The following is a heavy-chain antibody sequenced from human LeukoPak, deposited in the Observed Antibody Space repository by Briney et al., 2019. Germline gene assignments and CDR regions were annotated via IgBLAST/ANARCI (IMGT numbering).Heavy chain of an antibody. V-gene: IGHV3-64D*06. CDR1: GFTFSSYA. CDR3: VKSMVRGINWFDP. CDR2: ISSNGGST. J-gene: IGHJ5*02. Sequence: GGSLRLSCSASGFTFSSYAMHWVRQPPGKGLEYVSAISSNGGSTYYADSVKGRFTISRDNSKNTLYLQMSSLRAEDTAVYYCVKSMVRGINWFDPWGQGTLVTVSS. D-gene: IGHD3-10*01.